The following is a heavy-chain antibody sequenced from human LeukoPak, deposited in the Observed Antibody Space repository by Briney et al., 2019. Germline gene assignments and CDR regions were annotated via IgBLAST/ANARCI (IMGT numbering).Heavy chain of an antibody. V-gene: IGHV3-7*01. J-gene: IGHJ4*02. D-gene: IGHD6-6*01. CDR1: GFTFSNYW. CDR2: IKQDGSER. CDR3: AREVSAQGDY. Sequence: PGGSLRLSCAASGFTFSNYWMSWVRQAPGKGLEWVANIKQDGSERYCVDSVKGRFTISRDNAKNSLYLQMNSPRAEDTAVYYCAREVSAQGDYWGQGTLVTVSS.